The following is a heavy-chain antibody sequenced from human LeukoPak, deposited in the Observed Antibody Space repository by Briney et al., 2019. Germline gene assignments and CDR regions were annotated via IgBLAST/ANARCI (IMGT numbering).Heavy chain of an antibody. D-gene: IGHD6-6*01. J-gene: IGHJ4*02. V-gene: IGHV3-33*01. CDR3: ARGRIAARLDFDY. CDR2: ICYDGSNK. CDR1: GFTFSSYG. Sequence: GRSLRLSCAASGFTFSSYGMHWVRQAPGKGLEWVAVICYDGSNKYYADSVKGRFTISRDNSKNTLYLQMNSLRAEDTAVYYCARGRIAARLDFDYWGQGTLVTVSS.